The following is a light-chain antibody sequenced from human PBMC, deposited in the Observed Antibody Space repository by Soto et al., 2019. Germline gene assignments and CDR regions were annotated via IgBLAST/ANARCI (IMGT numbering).Light chain of an antibody. CDR3: QQYDNSLPQFT. J-gene: IGKJ3*01. V-gene: IGKV3-20*01. CDR2: GAS. CDR1: QSVSSSY. Sequence: EIVLTQSPGTLSLSPGERATLSCRASQSVSSSYLAWYQQKPGQAPRLLIYGASSRATGIPDRFSGSGSGTDFTLTISRLEPEDFAVYYCQQYDNSLPQFTVGPGTKVDIK.